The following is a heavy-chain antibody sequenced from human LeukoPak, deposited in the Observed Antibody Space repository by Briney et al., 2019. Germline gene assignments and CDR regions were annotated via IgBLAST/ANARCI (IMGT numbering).Heavy chain of an antibody. Sequence: PGGSLRLSCAASGFTFSSYSMNWVRQAPGKGLEWVSAISGSGDSTYYADSVKGRFTISRDNSKNTLYLQMNSLRAEDTAVYYCAKDSYTVMVIDAFDIWGQGTMVTVSS. D-gene: IGHD5-18*01. CDR1: GFTFSSYS. V-gene: IGHV3-23*01. CDR2: ISGSGDST. J-gene: IGHJ3*02. CDR3: AKDSYTVMVIDAFDI.